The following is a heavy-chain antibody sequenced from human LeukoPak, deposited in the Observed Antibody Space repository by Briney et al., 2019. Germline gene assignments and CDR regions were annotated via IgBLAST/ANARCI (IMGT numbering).Heavy chain of an antibody. Sequence: GGSLRLSCAASGFTFSSYSVNWVRQAPGKGLEWVSSISSSSSYIYYADSVKGRFTISRDNAKNSLYLQMNSQRAEDTAVYYCARLDFRSFDYWGQGTLVTVSS. J-gene: IGHJ4*02. D-gene: IGHD2/OR15-2a*01. CDR1: GFTFSSYS. CDR3: ARLDFRSFDY. CDR2: ISSSSSYI. V-gene: IGHV3-21*01.